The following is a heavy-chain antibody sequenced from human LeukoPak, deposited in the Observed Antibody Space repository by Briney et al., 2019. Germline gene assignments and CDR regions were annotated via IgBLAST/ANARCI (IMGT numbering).Heavy chain of an antibody. D-gene: IGHD3-3*01. CDR3: AKDIRTITIFGVAPNAFDI. CDR1: GLTFDDYA. V-gene: IGHV3-9*01. CDR2: ISWNGGSI. Sequence: GGSLRLSCAASGLTFDDYAMHWVRQAPGKGLEWVSGISWNGGSIGYADSVKGRFTISRDNAKNSLYLQMNSLRAEDTALYYCAKDIRTITIFGVAPNAFDIWGQGTMVTVSS. J-gene: IGHJ3*02.